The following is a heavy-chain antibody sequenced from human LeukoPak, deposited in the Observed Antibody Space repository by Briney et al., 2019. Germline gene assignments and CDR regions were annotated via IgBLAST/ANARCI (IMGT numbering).Heavy chain of an antibody. Sequence: GGSLRLSCAASGFTFSSYGMSWVRQAPGKGLEWVSAISGSGGSTYYADSVKGRFTISRDNSKNTLYLQMNSLRAEDTAVYYCAKDREMATISENFYYWGQGTLVTVSS. CDR1: GFTFSSYG. V-gene: IGHV3-23*01. CDR2: ISGSGGST. J-gene: IGHJ4*02. D-gene: IGHD5-24*01. CDR3: AKDREMATISENFYY.